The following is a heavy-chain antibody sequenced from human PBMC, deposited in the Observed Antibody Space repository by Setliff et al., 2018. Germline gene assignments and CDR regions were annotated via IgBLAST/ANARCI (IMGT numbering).Heavy chain of an antibody. CDR2: IKEDGSEK. CDR1: GFTFSNYW. J-gene: IGHJ4*02. Sequence: GGSLRLSCAASGFTFSNYWMSWVRQAPGKGLEWVANIKEDGSEKYYVDSVKGRFTISRDNAKNSLYLQMNSLRAEDTAVYYCARRHIGVIIGYYFDYWGQGTPVTVSS. V-gene: IGHV3-7*03. D-gene: IGHD3-3*01. CDR3: ARRHIGVIIGYYFDY.